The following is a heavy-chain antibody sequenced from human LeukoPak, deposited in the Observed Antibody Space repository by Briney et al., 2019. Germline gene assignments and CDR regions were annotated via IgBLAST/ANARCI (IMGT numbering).Heavy chain of an antibody. J-gene: IGHJ4*02. CDR2: ISWDGGST. CDR1: GFTFDDYT. CDR3: AKYFYDGSGTHYFDY. V-gene: IGHV3-43*01. Sequence: PGGSLRLSCAASGFTFDDYTMHWVRQAPGKGLEWVSLISWDGGSTYYADSVKGRFTISRDNAKNSLYLQMNSLRAEDVAVYYCAKYFYDGSGTHYFDYWGQGTPVTVSS. D-gene: IGHD3-22*01.